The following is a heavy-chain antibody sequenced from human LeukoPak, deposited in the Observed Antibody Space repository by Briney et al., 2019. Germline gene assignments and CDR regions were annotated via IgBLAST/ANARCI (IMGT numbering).Heavy chain of an antibody. CDR1: GFTFSSYA. CDR2: ISGSGGST. J-gene: IGHJ4*02. CDR3: AKHFGELSQSGPVAN. V-gene: IGHV3-23*01. Sequence: GGSLRLSCAASGFTFSSYAMSWVRQAPGKGLEWVSAISGSGGSTYYADSVKGRFTISRDNSKNTLYLQMNSLRAEDTAVYYCAKHFGELSQSGPVANWGQGTLVTVSS. D-gene: IGHD3-10*01.